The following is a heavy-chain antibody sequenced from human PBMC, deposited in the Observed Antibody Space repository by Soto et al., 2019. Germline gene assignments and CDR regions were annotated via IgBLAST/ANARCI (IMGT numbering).Heavy chain of an antibody. J-gene: IGHJ6*03. V-gene: IGHV5-51*01. CDR3: ARLAYCGGDCSFYYYYYMDV. Sequence: PGESLKISCKGSGYSVTSYWIGWVRQMPGKGLEWMGIIYPGDSDTRYSPSFQGQVTISADKSISTAYLQWSSLKASDTAMYYCARLAYCGGDCSFYYYYYMDVWGKGTTVTVSS. CDR1: GYSVTSYW. CDR2: IYPGDSDT. D-gene: IGHD2-21*01.